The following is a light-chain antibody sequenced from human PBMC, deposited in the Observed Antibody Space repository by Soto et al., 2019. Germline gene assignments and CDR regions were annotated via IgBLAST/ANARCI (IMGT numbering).Light chain of an antibody. V-gene: IGLV2-14*01. CDR3: RSYTSVSTLS. CDR1: TKDVGGYDF. J-gene: IGLJ2*01. CDR2: GVN. Sequence: QSALTQPASVSGSPGQSITISCTGTTKDVGGYDFVSWYQQSPGKAPKLINHGVNNRPSGVSNRFSGYKSGNTASLIISGLQSEDEAEYYCRSYTSVSTLSFGGGTKLTVL.